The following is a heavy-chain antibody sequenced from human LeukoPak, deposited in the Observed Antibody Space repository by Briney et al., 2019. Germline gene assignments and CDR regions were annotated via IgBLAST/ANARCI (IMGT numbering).Heavy chain of an antibody. CDR2: LVYDGSA. V-gene: IGHV4-39*01. J-gene: IGHJ4*02. CDR3: ARAPSYRRYSYHS. CDR1: GASITSESSY. D-gene: IGHD3-16*02. Sequence: KPSETLSLTCTVSGASITSESSYWGWIPQPPGKGFQWIGGLVYDGSAHYNPSLQSHVSISADTSNNQFSLKLASVTASDTGVYFCARAPSYRRYSYHSWGQGTLVTVSS.